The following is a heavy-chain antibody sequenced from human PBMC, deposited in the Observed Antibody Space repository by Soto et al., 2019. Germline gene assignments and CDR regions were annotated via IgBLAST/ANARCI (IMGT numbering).Heavy chain of an antibody. CDR3: TTVTTVDYYFDY. J-gene: IGHJ4*02. V-gene: IGHV3-72*01. CDR2: IRKKTNSYTT. D-gene: IGHD4-17*01. CDR1: GFTFSDRY. Sequence: VQLVESGGGVVQPGRSLRLSCVASGFTFSDRYMDWVRQAPGKGLEWVGRIRKKTNSYTTEYAASVKGRFIISRDDSTNSLYLQMSSLKTEDTAVYYCTTVTTVDYYFDYWGQGTLVTVSS.